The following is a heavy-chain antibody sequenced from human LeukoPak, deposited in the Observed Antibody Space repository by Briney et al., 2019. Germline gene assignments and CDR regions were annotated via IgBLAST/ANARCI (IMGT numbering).Heavy chain of an antibody. CDR1: GFTLSSYS. CDR3: VKDRTGTYSFDY. V-gene: IGHV3-64D*09. Sequence: GGSLRLSCSASGFTLSSYSMHWVRQAPGKGLEYVSTSGGATYYADSVKGRFTISRDNAKNTLYLQMSSLRAEDTAVYYCVKDRTGTYSFDYWGQGTLVTVSS. J-gene: IGHJ4*02. CDR2: SGGAT. D-gene: IGHD7-27*01.